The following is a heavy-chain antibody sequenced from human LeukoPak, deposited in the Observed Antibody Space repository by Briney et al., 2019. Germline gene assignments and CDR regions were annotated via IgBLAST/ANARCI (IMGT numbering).Heavy chain of an antibody. D-gene: IGHD3-10*01. CDR2: INGDGSTS. Sequence: PGGSLRLSCEASTFTFSTYWMHWVRQVPGEGLIWVSYINGDGSTSNYADSVKGRFTISRDNARNTLYLQIKSLRAQDTAVYYCATGSGSYYDSWGQGTLVTVSS. CDR3: ATGSGSYYDS. J-gene: IGHJ4*02. V-gene: IGHV3-74*01. CDR1: TFTFSTYW.